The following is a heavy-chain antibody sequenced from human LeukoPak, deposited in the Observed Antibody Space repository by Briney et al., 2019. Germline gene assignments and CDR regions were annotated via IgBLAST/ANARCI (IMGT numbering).Heavy chain of an antibody. V-gene: IGHV4-4*02. CDR1: GASINSSNW. CDR3: ARTTEAHSWRTRYYDYYMDV. J-gene: IGHJ6*03. Sequence: PSGTLSLTCAVSGASINSSNWWSWVRQSPGKGLEWIGEIYHSGNTYFNPSLKSRLTISVDKSKNQFSLKLSSVTAADTAVYYCARTTEAHSWRTRYYDYYMDVWGKGTTVTVSS. D-gene: IGHD6-13*01. CDR2: IYHSGNT.